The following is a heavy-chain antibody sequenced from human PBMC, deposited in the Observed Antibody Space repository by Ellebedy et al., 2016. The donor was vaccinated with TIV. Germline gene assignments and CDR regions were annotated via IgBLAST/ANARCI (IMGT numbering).Heavy chain of an antibody. V-gene: IGHV3-23*01. CDR1: GFTFSSYA. D-gene: IGHD2-15*01. J-gene: IGHJ4*02. CDR2: ISASGGST. Sequence: GESLKISCVASGFTFSSYAITWVRQAPGKGLEWVSAISASGGSTYYADYVKGRFTISRDNSKNTVYLQMNSLRAEDTAVYYCGKEELVAVTPYLDYWGQGTLVTVSS. CDR3: GKEELVAVTPYLDY.